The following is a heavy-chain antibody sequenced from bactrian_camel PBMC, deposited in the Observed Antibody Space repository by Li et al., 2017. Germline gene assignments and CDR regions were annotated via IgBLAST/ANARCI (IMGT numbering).Heavy chain of an antibody. CDR1: GYNSNVNC. CDR2: INTIGDDT. D-gene: IGHD2*01. J-gene: IGHJ4*01. CDR3: AYDPGASHCNSDPWTALTLGIF. V-gene: IGHV3S1*01. Sequence: HVQLVESGGGSVQAGGSLKISCAVSGYNSNVNCMGWLRQVQGKELEWVSVINTIGDDTYYADSVKGRFTISKDNAKNTLYLQMNSLAPEDTAIYYCAYDPGASHCNSDPWTALTLGIFWGQGTQVTVS.